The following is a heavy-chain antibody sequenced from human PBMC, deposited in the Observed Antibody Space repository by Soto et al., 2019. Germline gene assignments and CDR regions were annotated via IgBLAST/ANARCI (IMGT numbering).Heavy chain of an antibody. CDR1: GYTFTGYY. CDR2: INPNSGDT. Sequence: GASVKVSCKASGYTFTGYYMHWVRPAPGQGLEWMVCINPNSGDTNYAQKFQGRVTMTRDTSISTAYMELSRLRSDDTAVYYCAREQGQLELRVDWFDPWGQGTLVTVSS. CDR3: AREQGQLELRVDWFDP. D-gene: IGHD1-7*01. J-gene: IGHJ5*02. V-gene: IGHV1-2*02.